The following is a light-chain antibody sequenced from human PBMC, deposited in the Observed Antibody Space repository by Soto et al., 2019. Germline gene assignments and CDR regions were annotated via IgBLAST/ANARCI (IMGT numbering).Light chain of an antibody. Sequence: QSALTQPASVSGSPGQSITISCTGTSSDVGSYNLVSWYQQHPGKAPKRMIYEGSKRPSGVSNRFSGSKSGNTASLTISGLQAEDEADYYCYSYAGSSTLVLGGGTKLTVL. CDR2: EGS. V-gene: IGLV2-23*01. CDR1: SSDVGSYNL. J-gene: IGLJ2*01. CDR3: YSYAGSSTLV.